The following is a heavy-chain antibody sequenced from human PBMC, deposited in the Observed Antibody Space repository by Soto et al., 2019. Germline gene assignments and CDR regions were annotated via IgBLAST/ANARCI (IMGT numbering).Heavy chain of an antibody. J-gene: IGHJ4*02. CDR3: ARISVVINGVDY. D-gene: IGHD3-22*01. CDR1: GFTFSDYY. Sequence: LRLSCAASGFTFSDYYMSWIRQAPGKGLEWVSYISSSSSYTNYADSVKGRFTISRDNAKNSLYLQMNSLRAEDTAVYYCARISVVINGVDYWGQGTLVTVSS. CDR2: ISSSSSYT. V-gene: IGHV3-11*06.